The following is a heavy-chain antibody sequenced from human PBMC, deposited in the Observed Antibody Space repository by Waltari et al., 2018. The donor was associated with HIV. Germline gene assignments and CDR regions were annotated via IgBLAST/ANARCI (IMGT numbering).Heavy chain of an antibody. Sequence: EVQLVQSVGKLVDPGRSIRLACLASGFTLRESSMHWARQGPGKGLEWVAYISATGTTIFYANSVKGRFTVSRDNVENSLYLDMSSLRAEDTGDYYCARCETVVTPFINKYLGLDVWGPGTTVTVSS. CDR2: ISATGTTI. CDR3: ARCETVVTPFINKYLGLDV. J-gene: IGHJ6*02. V-gene: IGHV3-48*01. D-gene: IGHD2-15*01. CDR1: GFTLRESS.